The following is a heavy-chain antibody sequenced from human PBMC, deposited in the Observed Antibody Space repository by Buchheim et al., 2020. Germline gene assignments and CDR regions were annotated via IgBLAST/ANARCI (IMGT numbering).Heavy chain of an antibody. CDR2: IYPGDSDT. J-gene: IGHJ1*01. CDR3: ARHDPQYDILTGSLGFQH. V-gene: IGHV5-51*01. CDR1: GYSFTSYW. D-gene: IGHD3-9*01. Sequence: EVQLVQSGAEVKKPGESLKISCKGSGYSFTSYWIGWVRQMPGKGLEWMGIIYPGDSDTRYSPSFQGQVTISADKSLSTAYPQWSSLKASDTAMYYCARHDPQYDILTGSLGFQHWGQGTL.